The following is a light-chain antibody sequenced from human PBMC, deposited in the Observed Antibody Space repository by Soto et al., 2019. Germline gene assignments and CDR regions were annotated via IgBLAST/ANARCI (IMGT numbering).Light chain of an antibody. CDR3: QQYHIYWT. CDR1: QSISSW. J-gene: IGKJ1*01. Sequence: DIQVTQSPSTLSASVGDRVTITCRASQSISSWLAWFQQKPGKAPKLLIYGASSLKSGVPPRFSGSGSGTEFTLTISSLQPDEFATYYCQQYHIYWTFGQGTKVEIK. V-gene: IGKV1-5*01. CDR2: GAS.